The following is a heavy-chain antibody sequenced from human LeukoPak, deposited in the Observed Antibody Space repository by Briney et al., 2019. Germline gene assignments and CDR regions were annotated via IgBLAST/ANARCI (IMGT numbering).Heavy chain of an antibody. CDR3: ATDWWLRPLGY. V-gene: IGHV1-3*03. CDR1: GYTFTSYA. Sequence: GASVKVSCKASGYTFTSYAMHWVRQAPGQRLEWMGWINAGNGNTKYSQEFQGRVTMTEDTSTDTAYMELSSLRSEDTAVYYCATDWWLRPLGYWGQGTLVTVSS. CDR2: INAGNGNT. J-gene: IGHJ4*02. D-gene: IGHD5-12*01.